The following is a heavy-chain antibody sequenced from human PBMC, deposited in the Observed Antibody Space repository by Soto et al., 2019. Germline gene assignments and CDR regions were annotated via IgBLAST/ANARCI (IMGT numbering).Heavy chain of an antibody. CDR3: ARVHVMVVAGSTFDY. CDR2: IYHGGTT. V-gene: IGHV4-38-2*02. CDR1: GDSISSGSY. Sequence: SETLSLTCTVSGDSISSGSYWGWIRQPPGEGPEWIASIYHGGTTFYNPSPKSRISISVDTSKNQFSLRLTSVTAADTATYYCARVHVMVVAGSTFDYWGPGTLVTVSS. J-gene: IGHJ4*03. D-gene: IGHD6-19*01.